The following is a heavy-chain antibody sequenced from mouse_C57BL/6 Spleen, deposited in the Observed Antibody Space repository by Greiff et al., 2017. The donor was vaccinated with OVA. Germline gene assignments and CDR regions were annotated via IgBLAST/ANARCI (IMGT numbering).Heavy chain of an antibody. CDR3: ARGYDGSSWYFDV. D-gene: IGHD1-1*01. Sequence: EVMLVESGGGLVKPGGSLKLSCAASGFTFSSYAMSWVRQTPEKRLEWVATISDGGSYTYYPDNVKGRFTISRDTAKNNLYRQMSDLKSEDTAMYYCARGYDGSSWYFDVWGTGTTVTVSS. CDR2: ISDGGSYT. CDR1: GFTFSSYA. J-gene: IGHJ1*03. V-gene: IGHV5-4*03.